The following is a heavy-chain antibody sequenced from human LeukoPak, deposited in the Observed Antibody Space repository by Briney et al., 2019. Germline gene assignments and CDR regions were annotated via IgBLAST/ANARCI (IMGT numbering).Heavy chain of an antibody. Sequence: GASVKVSCKASGGTFSSYAISWVRQAPGQGLEWMGRIIPILGIANYAQKFQGRATITADKSTSTAYMELSSLRSEDTAVYYCARVGGYSYGTNYFDYWGQGTLVTVSS. CDR2: IIPILGIA. D-gene: IGHD5-18*01. CDR1: GGTFSSYA. J-gene: IGHJ4*02. CDR3: ARVGGYSYGTNYFDY. V-gene: IGHV1-69*04.